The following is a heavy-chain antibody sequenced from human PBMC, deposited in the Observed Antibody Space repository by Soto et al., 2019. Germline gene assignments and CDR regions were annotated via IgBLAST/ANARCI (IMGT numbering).Heavy chain of an antibody. D-gene: IGHD4-17*01. J-gene: IGHJ4*02. CDR1: GYTLTELS. Sequence: GASVKVSCKVSGYTLTELSMHWVRQAPGKGLEWMGGFDPEDGETIYAQKFQGRVTMTEDTSTDTAYMELSSLRSEDTAVYYCATDLGGDYAFDYWGQGTLVTVSS. V-gene: IGHV1-24*01. CDR2: FDPEDGET. CDR3: ATDLGGDYAFDY.